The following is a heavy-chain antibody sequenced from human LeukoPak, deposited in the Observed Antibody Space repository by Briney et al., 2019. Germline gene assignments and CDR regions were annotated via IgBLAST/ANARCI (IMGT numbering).Heavy chain of an antibody. CDR2: ISTYNGNT. CDR1: GYTFTSYG. CDR3: ARDNPSSPYYYDSSGYYYPFDY. Sequence: ASVKVSCKASGYTFTSYGISWVRQAPGQGLEWMGLISTYNGNTNYAQKLQGRVTMTTDTSTSTAYMELRSLRSDDTAVYYCARDNPSSPYYYDSSGYYYPFDYWGQGTLVTVSS. D-gene: IGHD3-22*01. J-gene: IGHJ4*02. V-gene: IGHV1-18*01.